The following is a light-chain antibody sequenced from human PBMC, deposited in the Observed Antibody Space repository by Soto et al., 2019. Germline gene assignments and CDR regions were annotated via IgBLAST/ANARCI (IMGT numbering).Light chain of an antibody. CDR2: GAS. V-gene: IGKV3D-15*01. CDR1: QSVSSN. Sequence: EIVMTQSPATLSVSPGERATLSCRASQSVSSNLAWYQQKHGQAPRLLIYGASTRATGIPDRFSGSGSGTDFTLTIRRLEPEDFAVYYCQQYNNWPLALTFGGGTKVDIK. J-gene: IGKJ4*01. CDR3: QQYNNWPLALT.